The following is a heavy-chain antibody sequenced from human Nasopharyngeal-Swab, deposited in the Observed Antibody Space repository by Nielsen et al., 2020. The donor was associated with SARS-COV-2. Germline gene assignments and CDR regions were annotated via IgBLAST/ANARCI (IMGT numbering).Heavy chain of an antibody. CDR1: GFTLSRYW. CDR2: LHSDGSGT. J-gene: IGHJ4*02. V-gene: IGHV3-74*01. D-gene: IGHD5-24*01. Sequence: GESLKIPCAASGFTLSRYWMLRVRHAPGKGLVWVSRLHSDGSGTTYADSVRGRFTISRDNAKNTLYLQMNSLRAEDTAVYYCARGGDGYSMDYWGQGTLVTVSS. CDR3: ARGGDGYSMDY.